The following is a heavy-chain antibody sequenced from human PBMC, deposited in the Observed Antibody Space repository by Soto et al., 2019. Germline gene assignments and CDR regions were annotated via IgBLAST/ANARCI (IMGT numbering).Heavy chain of an antibody. CDR2: ISYDGSNK. CDR1: GFTFSSYG. V-gene: IGHV3-30*18. CDR3: AKDSPVVVTAIGSWYFDL. D-gene: IGHD2-21*02. J-gene: IGHJ2*01. Sequence: QVQLVESGGGVVQPGRSLRLSCAASGFTFSSYGMHWVRQAPGKGLEWVAVISYDGSNKYYADSVKGRFTISRDNSKNTXXLQMNSLRAEDTAVYYCAKDSPVVVTAIGSWYFDLWGRGTLVTVSS.